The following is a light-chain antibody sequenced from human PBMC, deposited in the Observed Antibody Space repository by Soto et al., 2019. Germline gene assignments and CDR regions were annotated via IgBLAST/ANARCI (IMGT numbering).Light chain of an antibody. CDR3: CSYAGSVYV. V-gene: IGLV2-23*01. CDR2: EGT. CDR1: SSDIGSHYL. J-gene: IGLJ1*01. Sequence: QSALTQPASVSGSPGQSITISCTGTSSDIGSHYLVSWYQQHPAKAPKLMIYEGTKRPSGVSNRFSGSKSGNTASLTISGLQADDEADYFCCSYAGSVYVFGTGTKLTVL.